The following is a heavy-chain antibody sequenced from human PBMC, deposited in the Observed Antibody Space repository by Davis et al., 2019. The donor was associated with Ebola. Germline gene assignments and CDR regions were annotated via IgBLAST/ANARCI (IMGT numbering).Heavy chain of an antibody. CDR3: ARLYSSSGWYVFDY. Sequence: PSETLSLTCAVSGGSISSSNWWSWVRQPPGKGLEWIGEIYHSGSTNYNPSLKSRVTISVDKSKNQFSLKLSSVTAADTAVYHCARLYSSSGWYVFDYWGQGTLVTVSS. V-gene: IGHV4-4*02. CDR2: IYHSGST. CDR1: GGSISSSNW. D-gene: IGHD6-19*01. J-gene: IGHJ4*02.